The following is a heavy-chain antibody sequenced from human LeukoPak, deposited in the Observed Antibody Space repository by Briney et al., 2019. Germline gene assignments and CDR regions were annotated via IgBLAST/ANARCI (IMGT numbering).Heavy chain of an antibody. D-gene: IGHD6-19*01. CDR1: GYTFTGYY. CDR3: ARDRQQWVVRGDAFDI. J-gene: IGHJ3*02. CDR2: INPNSGGT. Sequence: GASVKVSCKASGYTFTGYYMHWVRQAPGQGLEWMGWINPNSGGTNYAQKFQGRVTMTRDTSISTAYMELSRLRSDDTAVYYCARDRQQWVVRGDAFDIWGQGTMVTVSS. V-gene: IGHV1-2*02.